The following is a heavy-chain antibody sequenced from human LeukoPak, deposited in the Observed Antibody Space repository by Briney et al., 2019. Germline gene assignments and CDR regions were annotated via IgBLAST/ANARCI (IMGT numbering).Heavy chain of an antibody. D-gene: IGHD3-22*01. CDR2: IYYSGST. V-gene: IGHV4-39*01. J-gene: IGHJ4*02. Sequence: ASETLSLTCTVSGGSISSGSYYWGWIRQPPGKGLEWIGSIYYSGSTYYNPSLKSRVTISVDTSKNQFSLKLSSVTAADTAVYYCARHDIRKITMIVVNYFDYWGQGTLVTVSS. CDR3: ARHDIRKITMIVVNYFDY. CDR1: GGSISSGSYY.